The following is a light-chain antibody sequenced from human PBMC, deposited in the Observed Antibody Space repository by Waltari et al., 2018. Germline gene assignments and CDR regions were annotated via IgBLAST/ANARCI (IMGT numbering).Light chain of an antibody. V-gene: IGLV1-44*01. CDR1: TSNIGNNV. J-gene: IGLJ3*02. CDR2: RSD. CDR3: AAWDDSMNGHWV. Sequence: QSVLTQPPSASATPGQRVTISCSGTTSNIGNNVVHWYQQLPGKAPKLLIYRSDQRPSGVPDRFSGSKSGSSASLAISGLQSEDEADYYCAAWDDSMNGHWVFGGGTKVTVL.